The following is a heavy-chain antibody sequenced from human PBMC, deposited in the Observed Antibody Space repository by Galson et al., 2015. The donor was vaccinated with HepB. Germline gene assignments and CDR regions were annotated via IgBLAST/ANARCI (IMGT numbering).Heavy chain of an antibody. CDR2: IHYSGNA. V-gene: IGHV4-38-2*01. J-gene: IGHJ4*02. Sequence: LTCAVSGYSISSGFYWGWIRQPPGKGLEWIGSIHYSGNAYYNPSLKSRVTMSADTSNNQFSLKVTSVTATDTAVYYCARRIGRDYSPIWGQGTLVTVSS. CDR3: ARRIGRDYSPI. D-gene: IGHD4-11*01. CDR1: GYSISSGFY.